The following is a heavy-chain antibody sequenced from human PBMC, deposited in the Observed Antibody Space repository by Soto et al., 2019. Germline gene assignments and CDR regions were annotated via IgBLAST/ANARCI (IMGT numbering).Heavy chain of an antibody. Sequence: SETLSLTCTVSSGSISSGGYYWGWIRQHPGKGLEWIGYTYYSGSTYYNPSLKSRATISVDRSKNQFSLKLSSVTAADAAVYYCARSHQRDYYHGMDVWGQGTTVTVSS. J-gene: IGHJ6*02. CDR1: SGSISSGGYY. V-gene: IGHV4-31*03. CDR3: ARSHQRDYYHGMDV. CDR2: TYYSGST.